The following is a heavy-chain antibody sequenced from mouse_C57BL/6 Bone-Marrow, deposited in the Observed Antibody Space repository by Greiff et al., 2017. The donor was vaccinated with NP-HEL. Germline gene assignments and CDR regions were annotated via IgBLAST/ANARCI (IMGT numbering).Heavy chain of an antibody. Sequence: VHLVESGPGLVAPSQSLSITCTVSGFSLTSYGVHWVRQPPGKGLEWLVVIWSDGSTTYNSALKSRLSISKDNSKSQVFLKMNSLQTDDTAMYYCARHETPYYYGSSRSYAMDYWGQGTSVTVSS. D-gene: IGHD1-1*01. V-gene: IGHV2-6-1*01. J-gene: IGHJ4*01. CDR2: IWSDGST. CDR1: GFSLTSYG. CDR3: ARHETPYYYGSSRSYAMDY.